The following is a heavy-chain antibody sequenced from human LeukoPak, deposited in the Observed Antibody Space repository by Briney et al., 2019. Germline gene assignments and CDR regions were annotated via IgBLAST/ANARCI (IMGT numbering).Heavy chain of an antibody. CDR3: ARAAATGTHNWFDP. CDR2: INPSGGST. D-gene: IGHD6-13*01. V-gene: IGHV1-46*01. Sequence: ASVKVSCKASGYTFSSHYMHWVRQAPGQGLEWMGIINPSGGSTSYAQKFQGRVTLTRDTSTSTVYMEVSSLRSEDTVVYYCARAAATGTHNWFDPWGQGTLVTVSS. J-gene: IGHJ5*02. CDR1: GYTFSSHY.